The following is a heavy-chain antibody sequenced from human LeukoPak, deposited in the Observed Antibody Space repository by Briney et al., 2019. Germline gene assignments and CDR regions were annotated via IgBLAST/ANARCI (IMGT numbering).Heavy chain of an antibody. D-gene: IGHD2-21*02. V-gene: IGHV4-59*01. J-gene: IGHJ4*02. CDR2: IYYSGST. Sequence: SETLSLTCTVSGGSISSYYWSWIRQPPGKGLEWVGYIYYSGSTNYNPSLKTRVTISVDPSKNQFSLKLSSVTAADTAVYYCAREVTLYYFDYWGQGTLVTVSS. CDR3: AREVTLYYFDY. CDR1: GGSISSYY.